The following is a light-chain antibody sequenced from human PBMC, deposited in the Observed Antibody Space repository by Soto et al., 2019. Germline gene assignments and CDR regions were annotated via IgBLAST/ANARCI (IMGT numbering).Light chain of an antibody. CDR1: SSDVGVYDY. V-gene: IGLV2-8*01. J-gene: IGLJ2*01. CDR2: EVN. Sequence: QSVLTQPPSASGSPGQSVTISCNGNSSDVGVYDYVSWYQQHPGKAPKLMIYEVNRRPSGVPDRFSGSKSGNTASLTVSGLQAADEANYYCSSYVGGNNVVFGGGTKLTVL. CDR3: SSYVGGNNVV.